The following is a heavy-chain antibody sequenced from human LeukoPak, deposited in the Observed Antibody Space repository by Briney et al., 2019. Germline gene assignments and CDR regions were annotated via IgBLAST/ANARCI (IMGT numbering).Heavy chain of an antibody. D-gene: IGHD6-6*01. CDR1: GGSISSSSYY. Sequence: SETLSLTCTVSGGSISSSSYYWGWIRQPPGKGLEWIGSIYYSGSTYYNPSLKSRVTISVDTSKNQFSLKLSSVTAADTAVYYCARQGSYSSSRAYYMDVWGKGTTVTVSS. CDR3: ARQGSYSSSRAYYMDV. CDR2: IYYSGST. J-gene: IGHJ6*03. V-gene: IGHV4-39*01.